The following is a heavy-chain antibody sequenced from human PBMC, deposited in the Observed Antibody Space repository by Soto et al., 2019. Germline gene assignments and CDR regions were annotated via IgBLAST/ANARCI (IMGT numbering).Heavy chain of an antibody. V-gene: IGHV4-39*01. J-gene: IGHJ3*02. Sequence: SETLSLTCTVSGGSISSSSYYWGWIRQPPGKGLEWIGSIYYSGSTYYNPSLKSRVTISVDTSKNQFSLMLSSVTAADTAVYYCASLGKYSSSWYGADAFDIWGQGTMVTVSS. CDR3: ASLGKYSSSWYGADAFDI. CDR2: IYYSGST. CDR1: GGSISSSSYY. D-gene: IGHD6-13*01.